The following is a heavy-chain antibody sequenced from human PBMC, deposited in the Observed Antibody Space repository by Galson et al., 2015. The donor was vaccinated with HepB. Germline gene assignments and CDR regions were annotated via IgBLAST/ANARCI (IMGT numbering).Heavy chain of an antibody. Sequence: SLRLSCAAFGFSFSNSSMNWVRQAPGKGLEWVSSISSSGSYPYYADSVKGRFTISRDNAQNSLYLQMNSLRAEDTALYYCTSCIFCRCRGDWGQGTLVTVSS. CDR3: TSCIFCRCRGD. CDR1: GFSFSNSS. D-gene: IGHD3-9*01. CDR2: ISSSGSYP. V-gene: IGHV3-21*01. J-gene: IGHJ4*02.